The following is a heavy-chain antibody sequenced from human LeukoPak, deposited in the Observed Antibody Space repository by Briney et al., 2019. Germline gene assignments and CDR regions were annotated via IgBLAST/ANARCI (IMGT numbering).Heavy chain of an antibody. J-gene: IGHJ4*01. D-gene: IGHD4-23*01. CDR3: VRQGGGDNCR. Sequence: GGSLRLSCAASGFTFSSYSMNWVRQAPGKGLEWVSIMYPWGSAFYTDSVKGRFTVTRDESKNMMFLQMNTLRPDDTAMYYCVRQGGGDNCRWGQGALVTVSS. CDR1: GFTFSSYS. CDR2: MYPWGSA. V-gene: IGHV3-66*02.